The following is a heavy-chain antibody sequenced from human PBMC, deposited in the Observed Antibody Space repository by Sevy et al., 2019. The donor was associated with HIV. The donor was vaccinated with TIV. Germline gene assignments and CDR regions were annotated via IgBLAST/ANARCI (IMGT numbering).Heavy chain of an antibody. V-gene: IGHV3-7*01. J-gene: IGHJ6*02. D-gene: IGHD3-16*01. Sequence: GGSLRLSCVASGFSFRSYWMTWVRQAPGKGLEWVANINQEGSEKYYVDSVKGRFTISRDNAKNYLYLQINSLRVEDTAVYYCVRAGSYGDTYFYDYGMDVWGQGTTVTVSS. CDR3: VRAGSYGDTYFYDYGMDV. CDR2: INQEGSEK. CDR1: GFSFRSYW.